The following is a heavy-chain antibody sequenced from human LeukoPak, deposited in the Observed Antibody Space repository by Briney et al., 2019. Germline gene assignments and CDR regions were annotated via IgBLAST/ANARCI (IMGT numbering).Heavy chain of an antibody. D-gene: IGHD2-15*01. CDR1: GFTFSTYA. V-gene: IGHV3-23*01. CDR2: SSGSGGST. CDR3: AKSIGGVVVVAADY. Sequence: AGGSLRLSCAASGFTFSTYAMTWVRQAPGKGLEWVSVSSGSGGSTYYADSVKGRFTLSRDNSKSTLYLQMNSLRAEDTAVYYYAKSIGGVVVVAADYWGQGTLVTVSS. J-gene: IGHJ4*02.